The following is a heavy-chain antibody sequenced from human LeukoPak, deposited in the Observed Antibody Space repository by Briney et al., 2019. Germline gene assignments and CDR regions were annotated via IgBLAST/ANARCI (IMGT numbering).Heavy chain of an antibody. Sequence: GGSLRLSCAASGFTFSSYAMHWVRQAPGKGLEWVAVISYDGSNKYYADSVKGRFTISRDNSKNTLYLQMNSLRAEDTAVYYCARERLTIFNFDYWGQGTLVTVSS. CDR3: ARERLTIFNFDY. J-gene: IGHJ4*02. CDR2: ISYDGSNK. V-gene: IGHV3-30-3*01. D-gene: IGHD3-9*01. CDR1: GFTFSSYA.